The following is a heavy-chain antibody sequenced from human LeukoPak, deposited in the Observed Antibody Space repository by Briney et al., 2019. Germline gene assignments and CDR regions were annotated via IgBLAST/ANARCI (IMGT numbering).Heavy chain of an antibody. CDR1: GFTFSSYA. CDR3: ARDGRDGYNFDY. J-gene: IGHJ4*02. D-gene: IGHD5-24*01. Sequence: GGSLRLSCAASGFTFSSYAMHWVRQAPGKGLEWVAVISYDGSNKYYADSVKGRFTISRDNSQNTLYLQMNSLRAEDTAVYYCARDGRDGYNFDYWGQGTLVTVSS. CDR2: ISYDGSNK. V-gene: IGHV3-30-3*01.